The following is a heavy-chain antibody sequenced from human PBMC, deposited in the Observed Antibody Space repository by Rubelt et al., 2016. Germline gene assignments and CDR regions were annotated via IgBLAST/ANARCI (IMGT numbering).Heavy chain of an antibody. J-gene: IGHJ4*02. CDR3: ASYGSGSYYSHPFDY. CDR1: SNAW. CDR2: IKQDGSEK. Sequence: SNAWMSWVRQAPGKGLEWVANIKQDGSEKYYVDSVKGRFTISRDNAKNSLYLQMNSLRAEDTAVYYCASYGSGSYYSHPFDYWGQGTLVTVSS. D-gene: IGHD3-10*01. V-gene: IGHV3-7*01.